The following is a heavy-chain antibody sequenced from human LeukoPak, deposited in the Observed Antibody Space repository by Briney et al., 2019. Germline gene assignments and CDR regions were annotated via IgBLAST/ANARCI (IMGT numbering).Heavy chain of an antibody. J-gene: IGHJ4*02. Sequence: GRSLRLSCAASGFTFSSYGMHWVRQAPGKGLEWVAVISYDGSNKYYADSVKGRFTISRDNSKSTLYLQMNSLRAEDTAVYYCAKAGSGNQGGFDYWGQGTLVTVSS. V-gene: IGHV3-30*18. D-gene: IGHD2-15*01. CDR2: ISYDGSNK. CDR1: GFTFSSYG. CDR3: AKAGSGNQGGFDY.